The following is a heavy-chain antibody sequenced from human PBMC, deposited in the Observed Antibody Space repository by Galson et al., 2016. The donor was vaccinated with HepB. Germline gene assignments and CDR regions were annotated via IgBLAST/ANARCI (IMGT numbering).Heavy chain of an antibody. Sequence: SLRLSCAASGFTFSDYWMHWVRQAPGKGLVWVSRINSDGSTTDSAGSVRGRFTISRDNAGESLFLQMNSVRAEDAAVYYCVREGFCSSFNCFLSDWYTYYGTDVWGRGTTVIV. CDR2: INSDGSTT. CDR3: VREGFCSSFNCFLSDWYTYYGTDV. J-gene: IGHJ6*03. D-gene: IGHD3-10*01. V-gene: IGHV3-74*01. CDR1: GFTFSDYW.